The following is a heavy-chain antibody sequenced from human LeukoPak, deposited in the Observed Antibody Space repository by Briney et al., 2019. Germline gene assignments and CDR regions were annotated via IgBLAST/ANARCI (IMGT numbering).Heavy chain of an antibody. D-gene: IGHD7-27*01. CDR2: ISPSGDIT. J-gene: IGHJ3*01. V-gene: IGHV3-23*01. CDR3: VRDLHWGGFDV. CDR1: GFTFSTYG. Sequence: PGGSLRLSCAASGFTFSTYGMNWVRQAPGKGLEWVSGISPSGDITYYADSVMGRFSISRDNPKSTVSLQMSSLRAEDTALYYCVRDLHWGGFDVLGQGTIVTVSS.